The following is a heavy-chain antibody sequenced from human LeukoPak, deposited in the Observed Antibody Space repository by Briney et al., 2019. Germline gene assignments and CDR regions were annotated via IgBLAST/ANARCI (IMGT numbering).Heavy chain of an antibody. CDR2: INPSGGST. CDR3: ARDTYYDSSGYPIYYMDV. CDR1: GYTFTSYY. J-gene: IGHJ6*03. Sequence: ASVKVSCKASGYTFTSYYMHWVRQAPGQGLEWMGIINPSGGSTSYAQKFQGRVTMTRDTSTSTVYMEQSSLRSEDTAVYYCARDTYYDSSGYPIYYMDVWGKGTTVTISS. D-gene: IGHD3-22*01. V-gene: IGHV1-46*01.